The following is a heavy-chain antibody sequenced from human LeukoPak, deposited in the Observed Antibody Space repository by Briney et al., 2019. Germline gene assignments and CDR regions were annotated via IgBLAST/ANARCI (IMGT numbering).Heavy chain of an antibody. J-gene: IGHJ5*02. CDR3: ARDGRDCSSTSCYLLGCWFDP. V-gene: IGHV3-30*04. Sequence: GGSLRLSCAASGFTFSSYAMHWVRQAPGKGLEWVAVISYDGSNKYYADSVKGRFTISRDNSKSTLYLQMNSLRAEDTAVYYCARDGRDCSSTSCYLLGCWFDPWGQGTLVTVSS. CDR2: ISYDGSNK. CDR1: GFTFSSYA. D-gene: IGHD2-2*01.